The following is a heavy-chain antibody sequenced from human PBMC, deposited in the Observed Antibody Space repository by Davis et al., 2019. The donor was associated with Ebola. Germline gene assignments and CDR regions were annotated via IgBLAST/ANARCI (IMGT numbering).Heavy chain of an antibody. CDR2: IRSKANSYAT. Sequence: PGGSLRLSCAASGFTFSGSAMHWVRQASGKGLEWVGRIRSKANSYATAYAASVKGRFTISRDDSKNTAYLQMNSLKTEDTAVYYCAKDGDYDFWSGLPQGMDVWGQGTTVTVSS. D-gene: IGHD3-3*01. CDR1: GFTFSGSA. CDR3: AKDGDYDFWSGLPQGMDV. V-gene: IGHV3-73*01. J-gene: IGHJ6*02.